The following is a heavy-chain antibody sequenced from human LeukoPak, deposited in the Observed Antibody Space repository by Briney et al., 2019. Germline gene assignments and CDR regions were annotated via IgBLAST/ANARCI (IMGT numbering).Heavy chain of an antibody. Sequence: GGSLRLPCAASGFTFSSYEMNWVRQAPGKGLEWVSYISGSGYTIYYADSVKGRFTISRDNAKNSLYLQMSSLRAEDTAVYYCARVSIYSYGHFDFWGQGTLVTVSS. D-gene: IGHD5-18*01. CDR3: ARVSIYSYGHFDF. V-gene: IGHV3-48*03. CDR1: GFTFSSYE. CDR2: ISGSGYTI. J-gene: IGHJ4*02.